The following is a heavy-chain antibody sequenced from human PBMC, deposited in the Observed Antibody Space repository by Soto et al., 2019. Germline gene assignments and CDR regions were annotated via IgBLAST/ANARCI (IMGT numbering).Heavy chain of an antibody. D-gene: IGHD3-3*01. J-gene: IGHJ4*02. CDR1: GGSFGNSA. V-gene: IGHV1-69*01. CDR3: ATGVIWIGYFTVDS. Sequence: QVLLVQSGAEVKKPGSSVKISCKASGGSFGNSAINWVRQTPGQGLEWLGGFIPVYRTLNYAEKFQGRVTITADESTGTAYMTVKSLASNDTAVYYCATGVIWIGYFTVDSWGQGTRVTVSS. CDR2: FIPVYRTL.